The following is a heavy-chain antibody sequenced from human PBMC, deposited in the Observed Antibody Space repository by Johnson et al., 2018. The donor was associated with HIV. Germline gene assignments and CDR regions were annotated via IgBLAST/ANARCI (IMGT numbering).Heavy chain of an antibody. J-gene: IGHJ3*02. V-gene: IGHV3-23*04. CDR1: GFNVDDDA. CDR3: AREIPYDYVWGSYRPGAFDI. D-gene: IGHD3-16*02. Sequence: VQLVESGGGVVRPGGSLRLSCAASGFNVDDDALSWVRQVPGKGLEWVSAISGSGGSTYYADSVKGRFTISRDNSKNTLYLQMSSLRAEDTAVYYCAREIPYDYVWGSYRPGAFDIWGQGTMVTVSS. CDR2: ISGSGGST.